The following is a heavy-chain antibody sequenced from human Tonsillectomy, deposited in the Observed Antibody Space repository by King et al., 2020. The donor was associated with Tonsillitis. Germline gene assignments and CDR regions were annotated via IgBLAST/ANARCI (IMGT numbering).Heavy chain of an antibody. CDR2: INHSGST. Sequence: HVQLQQWGAGLLKPSETLSLTCAVYGGSFSGYYWSWIRQPPGKGLEWIGEINHSGSTNYNPSLKSRVTISVDTYKNQFSLRLTSVTAADTAVYYCARGYSSSWYVDYWGQGTLVTVSS. CDR1: GGSFSGYY. D-gene: IGHD6-13*01. J-gene: IGHJ4*02. CDR3: ARGYSSSWYVDY. V-gene: IGHV4-34*01.